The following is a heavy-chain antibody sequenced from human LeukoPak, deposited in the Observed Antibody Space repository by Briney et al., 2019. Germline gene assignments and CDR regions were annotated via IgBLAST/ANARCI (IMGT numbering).Heavy chain of an antibody. D-gene: IGHD6-6*01. V-gene: IGHV3-15*01. CDR3: TTLELEYSSSPFDY. Sequence: GGSLRLSCAASGFTFSNAWMSWVRQAPGKGLEWVGRIKSKTDGGTTDYAAPVKGRFTIPRDDSKNTLYLQMNSLKTEDTAVYYCTTLELEYSSSPFDYWGQGTLVTVSS. CDR1: GFTFSNAW. CDR2: IKSKTDGGTT. J-gene: IGHJ4*02.